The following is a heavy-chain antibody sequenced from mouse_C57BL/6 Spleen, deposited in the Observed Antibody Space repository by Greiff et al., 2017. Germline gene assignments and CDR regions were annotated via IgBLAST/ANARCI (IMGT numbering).Heavy chain of an antibody. D-gene: IGHD1-1*01. J-gene: IGHJ2*01. Sequence: EVQLQQSGAELVRPGASVKLSCTASGFNIKDDYMHWVKQRPEQGLEWIGWIDPENGDTEYASKFQGKATITADTSSNTAYLQLSSLTSEDTAVYYCTHPSYDYWGQGTTLTVSS. CDR1: GFNIKDDY. V-gene: IGHV14-4*01. CDR3: THPSYDY. CDR2: IDPENGDT.